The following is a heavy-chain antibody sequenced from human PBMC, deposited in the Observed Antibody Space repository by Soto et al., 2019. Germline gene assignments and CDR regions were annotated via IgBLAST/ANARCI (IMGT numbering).Heavy chain of an antibody. J-gene: IGHJ6*02. CDR1: GFTFSNAW. V-gene: IGHV3-15*01. CDR2: IKSKTDGGTT. D-gene: IGHD3-3*01. CDR3: TTGLGTSITIFGVVINSYYYYYGTDV. Sequence: PGGSLRLSCAASGFTFSNAWMSWVRQAPGKGLEWVGRIKSKTDGGTTDYAAPVKGRFTISRDDSKNTLYLQMNSLKTEDTAVYYCTTGLGTSITIFGVVINSYYYYYGTDVWGQGTTVTVSS.